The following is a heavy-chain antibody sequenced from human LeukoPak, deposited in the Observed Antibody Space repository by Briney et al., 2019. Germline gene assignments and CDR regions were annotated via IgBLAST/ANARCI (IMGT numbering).Heavy chain of an antibody. CDR3: ARSRRIAAAGMDY. CDR2: ISFDGSHK. CDR1: GFTFSSHP. Sequence: GGSLRLSCAASGFTFSSHPMHWVRQAPGKGLEWVAVISFDGSHKYYADSVTGRFTISRDNSKNTLYLQMDSLRTDDTAMYYCARSRRIAAAGMDYWGQGTLVTVSS. V-gene: IGHV3-30*04. D-gene: IGHD6-13*01. J-gene: IGHJ4*02.